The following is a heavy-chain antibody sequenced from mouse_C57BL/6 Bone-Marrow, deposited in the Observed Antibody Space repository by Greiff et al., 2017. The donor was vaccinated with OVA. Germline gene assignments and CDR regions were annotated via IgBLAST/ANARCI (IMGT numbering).Heavy chain of an antibody. V-gene: IGHV8-8*01. D-gene: IGHD1-1*01. CDR1: GFSLSTFGMG. CDR3: ARIGLTAEGGVFDY. Sequence: QVTLKVSGPGILQPSQTLSLTCSFSGFSLSTFGMGVGWLRQPSGKGLEWLAHIWWDDDKYYNPALKSRPSISKDTSKNQVFLQIANVDTADTATYDCARIGLTAEGGVFDYWGQGTTLTVSS. CDR2: IWWDDDK. J-gene: IGHJ2*01.